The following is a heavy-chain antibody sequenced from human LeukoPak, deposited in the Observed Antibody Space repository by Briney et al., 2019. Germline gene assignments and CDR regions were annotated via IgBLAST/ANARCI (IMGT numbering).Heavy chain of an antibody. CDR1: GFTFSSYA. CDR2: ISYDGSNK. CDR3: ARGTSGGDCYFDY. D-gene: IGHD2-21*02. V-gene: IGHV3-30*01. J-gene: IGHJ4*02. Sequence: GGSLRLSCAASGFTFSSYAMHWVRQAPGKGLEWVAVISYDGSNKYYADSVKGRFTISRDNSKNTLYLQMNSLRAEDTAVYYCARGTSGGDCYFDYWGQGTLVTVSS.